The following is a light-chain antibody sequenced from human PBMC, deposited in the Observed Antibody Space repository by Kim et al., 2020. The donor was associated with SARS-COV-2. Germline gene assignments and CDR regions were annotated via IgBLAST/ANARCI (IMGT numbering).Light chain of an antibody. CDR1: QSISYW. V-gene: IGKV1-5*03. Sequence: ASVGDRGTITCRASQSISYWLAWFQQKPGKAPNLLIYSASNLESGVPSRFSGSGSGTEFTLTISSLQPDDFATYYCQQYNDYPWTFGQGTKVDIK. J-gene: IGKJ1*01. CDR3: QQYNDYPWT. CDR2: SAS.